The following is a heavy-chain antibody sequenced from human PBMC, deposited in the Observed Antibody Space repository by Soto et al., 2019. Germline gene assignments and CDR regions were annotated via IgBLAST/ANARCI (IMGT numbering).Heavy chain of an antibody. CDR1: GFTFSSYA. D-gene: IGHD2-2*01. Sequence: GGSLRLSCAASGFTFSSYAMSWVRQAPGKGLEWVSAISGSGGSTYYADSVKGRFTISRDNSKNTLYLQMNSLRAEDTAVYYCAKDSAGYCSSTSCYDLFDYWGQGTLVTVSS. J-gene: IGHJ4*02. CDR2: ISGSGGST. V-gene: IGHV3-23*01. CDR3: AKDSAGYCSSTSCYDLFDY.